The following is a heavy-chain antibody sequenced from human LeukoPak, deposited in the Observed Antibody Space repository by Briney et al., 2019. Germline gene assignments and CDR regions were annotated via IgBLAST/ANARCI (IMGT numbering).Heavy chain of an antibody. CDR1: GFTFSSYA. V-gene: IGHV3-23*01. J-gene: IGHJ4*02. CDR3: VSRRGYDYDSVGYTDN. D-gene: IGHD2-2*02. CDR2: ISGSGGST. Sequence: GGSLRLSCAASGFTFSSYAMSWVRQAPGKGLEWVSAISGSGGSTYYADSVKGRFTISRDNSKNTLYLEMNSLRVEDTAVYYCVSRRGYDYDSVGYTDNWGQGTLVTVSS.